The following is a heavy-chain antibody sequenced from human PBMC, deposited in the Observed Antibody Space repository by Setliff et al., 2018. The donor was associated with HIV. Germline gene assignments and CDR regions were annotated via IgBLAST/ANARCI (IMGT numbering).Heavy chain of an antibody. Sequence: GGSLRLSCAASGFTFDDYTMHWVRQAPGKGLEWVSLISWDGGSTYYADSVKGRFTISRDNSKNSLYLQMNSLRTEDTALYYCAKGRYSSSWYYFDYWGQGTLVTVSS. CDR1: GFTFDDYT. D-gene: IGHD6-13*01. V-gene: IGHV3-43*01. CDR3: AKGRYSSSWYYFDY. CDR2: ISWDGGST. J-gene: IGHJ4*02.